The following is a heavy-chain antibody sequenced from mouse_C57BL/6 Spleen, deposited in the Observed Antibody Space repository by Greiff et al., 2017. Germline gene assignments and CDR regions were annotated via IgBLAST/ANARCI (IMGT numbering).Heavy chain of an antibody. CDR2: ISSGGSYT. V-gene: IGHV5-6*01. D-gene: IGHD2-1*01. Sequence: EVMLVESGGDLVKPGGSLKLSCAASGFTFSSYGMSWVRQTPDQRLEWVATISSGGSYTNYQDSVKGRFNITRDNAKNTLYLQMSSLKSEDTAMYYCARHGNYAYYAMDYWGQGTSVTVSS. J-gene: IGHJ4*01. CDR3: ARHGNYAYYAMDY. CDR1: GFTFSSYG.